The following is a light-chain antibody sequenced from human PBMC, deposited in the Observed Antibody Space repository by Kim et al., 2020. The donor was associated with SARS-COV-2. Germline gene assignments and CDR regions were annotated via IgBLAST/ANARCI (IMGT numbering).Light chain of an antibody. CDR1: QPISTY. J-gene: IGKJ2*01. V-gene: IGKV1-39*01. CDR2: AAS. CDR3: QQSYNTPYT. Sequence: DIQMTQSPSSLSASIGDRVTITCQTSQPISTYLNWYQQKPGRAPKLLIFAASTLQSGVPSRFSDTGSGTGFTLTISDLQLEDLASYFCQQSYNTPYTFGQGTKLEI.